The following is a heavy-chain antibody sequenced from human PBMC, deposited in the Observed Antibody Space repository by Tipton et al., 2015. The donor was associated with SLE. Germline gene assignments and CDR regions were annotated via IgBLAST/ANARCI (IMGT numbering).Heavy chain of an antibody. D-gene: IGHD3-10*02. CDR1: GFTFSSYL. CDR2: ILASGYTT. CDR3: TRRSITAATMLGAFDY. J-gene: IGHJ4*02. V-gene: IGHV3-23*01. Sequence: GSLRLSCAASGFTFSSYLMSWVRQAPGKGLEWVSSILASGYTTYYADSLKGRFTISRDNSRNTLYLQMNSLRAEDAAVYYCTRRSITAATMLGAFDYWGQGTLVTVSS.